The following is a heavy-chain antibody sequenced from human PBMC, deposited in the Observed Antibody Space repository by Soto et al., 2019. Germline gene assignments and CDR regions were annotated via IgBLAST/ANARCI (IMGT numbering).Heavy chain of an antibody. CDR3: ARGTPITYWYFDL. D-gene: IGHD5-12*01. Sequence: QVQLVQSGAEVKKPGASVKVSCKASGYTFTGYYMHCVRQAPGQGLEWMGWINPNSGGTNYAQKFQGWVTMTRDTSIRTAYMEPRRLRSDGTAVYYCARGTPITYWYFDLWGRGTLVTVSS. CDR2: INPNSGGT. CDR1: GYTFTGYY. V-gene: IGHV1-2*04. J-gene: IGHJ2*01.